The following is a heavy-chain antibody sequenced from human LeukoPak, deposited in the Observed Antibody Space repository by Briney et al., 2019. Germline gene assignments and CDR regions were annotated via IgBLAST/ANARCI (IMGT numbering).Heavy chain of an antibody. CDR3: ARVWFGESLTDP. CDR2: ISWNSGSI. V-gene: IGHV3-9*01. Sequence: GGSLRLSCAASGFTFDDYAMHWVRQAPGKGLEWVSGISWNSGSIGYADSVKGRFTISRDNAKNSLYLQMNSLRAEDTALYYCARVWFGESLTDPWGQETLVTVSS. J-gene: IGHJ5*02. D-gene: IGHD3-10*01. CDR1: GFTFDDYA.